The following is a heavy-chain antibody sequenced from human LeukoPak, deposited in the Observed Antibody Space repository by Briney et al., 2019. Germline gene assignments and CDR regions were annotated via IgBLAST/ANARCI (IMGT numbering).Heavy chain of an antibody. CDR3: ARDDFWSGNLDY. V-gene: IGHV3-48*03. CDR1: GFTFRSYE. J-gene: IGHJ4*02. D-gene: IGHD3-3*01. CDR2: IGPSGDTI. Sequence: PGGSLRLSCAASGFTFRSYEMNWVRQAPGKGLEWVSYIGPSGDTIYYADSVKGRFTISRDNAKNSLYLQMNSPRAEDTAVYYCARDDFWSGNLDYWGQGTLVTVSS.